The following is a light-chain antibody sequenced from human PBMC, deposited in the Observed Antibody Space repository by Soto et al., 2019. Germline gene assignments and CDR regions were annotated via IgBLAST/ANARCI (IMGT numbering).Light chain of an antibody. CDR3: SSYTSSSALNV. J-gene: IGLJ1*01. Sequence: LTQPASVSGSPGQSITISCTGTSSDVGGYNYVSWYQQHPGKAPKLMIYDVSNRPSGVSNRFSGSKSGNTASLTISGLQAEDEADYYCSSYTSSSALNVFGTGTKVTVL. V-gene: IGLV2-14*01. CDR1: SSDVGGYNY. CDR2: DVS.